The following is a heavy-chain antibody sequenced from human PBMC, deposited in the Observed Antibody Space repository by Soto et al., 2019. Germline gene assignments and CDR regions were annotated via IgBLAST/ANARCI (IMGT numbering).Heavy chain of an antibody. V-gene: IGHV3-7*01. CDR2: IKQDGSEK. Sequence: GALRLSCAASGFTFSSYWMSWVRQAPGKGLEWVANIKQDGSEKYYVDSVKGRFTISRDNAKNSLYLQMNSLRAEDTAVYYCARDLVRNAFDIWGQGTMVTVSS. CDR1: GFTFSSYW. D-gene: IGHD2-8*02. CDR3: ARDLVRNAFDI. J-gene: IGHJ3*02.